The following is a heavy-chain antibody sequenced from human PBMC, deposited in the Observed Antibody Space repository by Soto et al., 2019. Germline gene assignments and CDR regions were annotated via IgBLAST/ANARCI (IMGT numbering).Heavy chain of an antibody. Sequence: QVQLVESGGGAVQPGESLRLSCVASGFDFTYYAMHWVRQAPGKGLESVAVMSSDGSKIHHTDSVKGRFTISRDNSKNPLYLKMNSLGKKETVFYFCAKDEGVGGTLGLFDYWGQGTLVSVSS. D-gene: IGHD1-26*01. V-gene: IGHV3-30*18. CDR1: GFDFTYYA. J-gene: IGHJ4*02. CDR3: AKDEGVGGTLGLFDY. CDR2: MSSDGSKI.